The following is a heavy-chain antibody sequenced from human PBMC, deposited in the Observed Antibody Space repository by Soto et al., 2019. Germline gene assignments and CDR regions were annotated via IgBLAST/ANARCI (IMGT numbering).Heavy chain of an antibody. CDR1: GLTFSSYS. J-gene: IGHJ4*02. CDR3: ARDRYGDYQKDY. Sequence: EVQLVESGGGLVQPGGSLRLSCAASGLTFSSYSMNWVRQAPGKGLEWVSYISSSRSTIYYADSEKGRFTISSDNAKNSLYLQMYSLRDEDTAVYYCARDRYGDYQKDYWGQGTLVTVSS. CDR2: ISSSRSTI. D-gene: IGHD4-17*01. V-gene: IGHV3-48*02.